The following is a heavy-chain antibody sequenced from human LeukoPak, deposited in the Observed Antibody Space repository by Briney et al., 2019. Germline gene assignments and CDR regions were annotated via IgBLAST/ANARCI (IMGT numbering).Heavy chain of an antibody. CDR3: ARDSSGWFRKGFDY. J-gene: IGHJ4*02. CDR1: GVSFSGYY. V-gene: IGHV4-34*01. Sequence: SETLSLTCAVYGVSFSGYYWSWIRQPPGKGLEWIGEINHSGSTNYNPSLKSRVTISVDTSKNQFSLKLSSVTAADTAVYYCARDSSGWFRKGFDYWGQGTLVTVSS. CDR2: INHSGST. D-gene: IGHD6-19*01.